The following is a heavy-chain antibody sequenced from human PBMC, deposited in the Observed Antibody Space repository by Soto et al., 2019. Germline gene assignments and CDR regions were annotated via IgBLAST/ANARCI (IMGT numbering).Heavy chain of an antibody. CDR3: ARDLAAAGRGNYYYYYMEV. D-gene: IGHD6-13*01. V-gene: IGHV3-33*01. J-gene: IGHJ6*03. CDR2: IWYDGSNK. Sequence: QVQLVESGGGVVQPGRSLRLSCAASGFTFSSYGMHWVRQAPGKGLEWVAVIWYDGSNKYYADSVKGRFTISRDNSKNTLYLQMNSLRAEDTAVYYCARDLAAAGRGNYYYYYMEVWGKGTTVTVSS. CDR1: GFTFSSYG.